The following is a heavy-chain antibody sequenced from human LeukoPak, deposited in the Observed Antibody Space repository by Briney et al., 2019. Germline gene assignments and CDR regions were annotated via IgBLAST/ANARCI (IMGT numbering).Heavy chain of an antibody. V-gene: IGHV3-49*03. Sequence: PGGSLRLSCTASGFTFGDYAMSWFRQAPGKGLEWVGFIRSKAYGGTTEYAASVKGRFTISRDDSKSIAYLQMNSLKTEDTAVYYCTRAGGSSWYVGPFDYWGQGTLVTVSS. D-gene: IGHD6-13*01. CDR3: TRAGGSSWYVGPFDY. CDR2: IRSKAYGGTT. CDR1: GFTFGDYA. J-gene: IGHJ4*02.